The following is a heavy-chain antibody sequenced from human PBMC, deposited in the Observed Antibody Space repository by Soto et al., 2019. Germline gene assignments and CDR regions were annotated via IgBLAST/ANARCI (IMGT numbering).Heavy chain of an antibody. J-gene: IGHJ4*02. V-gene: IGHV3-23*01. D-gene: IGHD3-16*01. CDR2: ISGSGGST. CDR1: GFTFSSYA. Sequence: EVQLLESGGGLVQPGGSLRLSCAASGFTFSSYAMSWVRQAPGKGLGWVSAISGSGGSTYYANSVKGRFTISRDNSKNPLYLQMNSLRAEDTAVYYCAKARNQLWGPFDYWGQGTLVTVSS. CDR3: AKARNQLWGPFDY.